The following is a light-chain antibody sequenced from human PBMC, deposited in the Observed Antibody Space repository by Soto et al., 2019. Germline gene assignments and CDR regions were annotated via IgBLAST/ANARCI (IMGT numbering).Light chain of an antibody. CDR2: AAS. J-gene: IGKJ5*01. CDR3: QQYDSYPT. V-gene: IGKV1-8*01. CDR1: QGISSY. Sequence: IEMTQSPSTLSGSVGDRVTITCRASQGISSYLAWYQQKPGKAPKLLIYAASTLQSGVPSRFSGSGSGTDFTLTISCLESEDFAAYYCQQYDSYPTFGQGTRLDIK.